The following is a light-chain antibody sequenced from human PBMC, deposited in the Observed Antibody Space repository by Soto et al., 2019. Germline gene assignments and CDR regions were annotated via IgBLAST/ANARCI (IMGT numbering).Light chain of an antibody. J-gene: IGLJ2*01. CDR2: DVS. CDR1: SSDVGGYNY. V-gene: IGLV2-14*01. CDR3: SSYTSTSSVL. Sequence: QSVLTQPASVSGSPGQSITISCTGTSSDVGGYNYVSWYQQHPGKAPKLMIYDVSNRPSGVSNRFSGSKSGNTASLTISGLQAGDEADYYCSSYTSTSSVLFGGGTKLTV.